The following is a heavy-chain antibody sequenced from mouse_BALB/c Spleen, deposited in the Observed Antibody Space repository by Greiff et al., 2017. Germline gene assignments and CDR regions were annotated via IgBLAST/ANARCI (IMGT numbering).Heavy chain of an antibody. CDR1: GYTFTSYV. V-gene: IGHV1-14*01. D-gene: IGHD1-2*01. Sequence: VQLKESGPELVKPGASVKMSCKASGYTFTSYVMHWVKQKPGQGLEWIGYINPYNDGTKYNEKFKGKATLTSDKSSSTAYMELSSLTSEDSAVYYCSLITTARDWYFDVWGAGTTVTVSS. CDR2: INPYNDGT. J-gene: IGHJ1*01. CDR3: SLITTARDWYFDV.